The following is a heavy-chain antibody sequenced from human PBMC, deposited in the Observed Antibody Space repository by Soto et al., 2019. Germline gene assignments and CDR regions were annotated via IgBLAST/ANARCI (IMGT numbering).Heavy chain of an antibody. Sequence: SPTLSLPCAISGDSVSSNSAAWNWIRQSPSRGLEWLGRTYYRSKWYNDYAVSVKSRITINPDTSKNQFSLQLNSVTPEDTAVYYCARAWWYSSSWTGFAGYYGMDVWGQGTTVTVSS. CDR1: GDSVSSNSAA. CDR3: ARAWWYSSSWTGFAGYYGMDV. J-gene: IGHJ6*02. V-gene: IGHV6-1*01. D-gene: IGHD6-13*01. CDR2: TYYRSKWYN.